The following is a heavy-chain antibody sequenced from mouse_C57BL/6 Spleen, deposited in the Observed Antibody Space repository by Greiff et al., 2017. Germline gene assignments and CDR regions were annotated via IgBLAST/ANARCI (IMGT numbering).Heavy chain of an antibody. CDR1: GFTFSSYG. D-gene: IGHD4-1*01. V-gene: IGHV5-6*02. J-gene: IGHJ2*01. Sequence: DVMLVESGGDLVKPGGSLKLSCAASGFTFSSYGMSWVRQTPDKRLEWVATISSGGSYTYYPDSVKGRFTISRDNAKNTLYLQMSSLKSEDTATYYCARHVTGAGYYFDYWGQGTTLTVSS. CDR2: ISSGGSYT. CDR3: ARHVTGAGYYFDY.